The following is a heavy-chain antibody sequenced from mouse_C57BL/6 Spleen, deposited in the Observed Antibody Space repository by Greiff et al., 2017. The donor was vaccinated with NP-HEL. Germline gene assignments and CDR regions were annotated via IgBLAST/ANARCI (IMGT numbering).Heavy chain of an antibody. V-gene: IGHV1-55*01. Sequence: VQLQQSGAELVKPGASVKMSCKASGYTFTSYWITWVKQRPGQGLEWIGDIYPGSGSTNYNEKFKSKATLTVDTSSSTAYMQLSSLTSEDSAVYYCARWGYGYDEAWFAYWGQGTLVTVSA. CDR2: IYPGSGST. J-gene: IGHJ3*01. D-gene: IGHD2-2*01. CDR3: ARWGYGYDEAWFAY. CDR1: GYTFTSYW.